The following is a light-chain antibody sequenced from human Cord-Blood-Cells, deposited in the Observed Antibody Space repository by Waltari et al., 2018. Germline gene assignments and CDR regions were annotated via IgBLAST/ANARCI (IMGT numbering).Light chain of an antibody. V-gene: IGKV3-20*01. CDR1: QSVSSSY. CDR2: GAS. J-gene: IGKJ3*01. CDR3: QQYGSSPFT. Sequence: EIVLTQSPGTLYLSPGTRATLPCRASQSVSSSYLAWYQQKPGQAPRLLIYGASSRAAGSPDRLSGSGAGTDFTLTISRLEPEDFAVYYCQQYGSSPFTFGPGTKVDIK.